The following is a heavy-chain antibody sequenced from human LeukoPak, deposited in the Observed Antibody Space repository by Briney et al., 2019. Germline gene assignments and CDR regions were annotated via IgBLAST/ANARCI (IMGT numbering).Heavy chain of an antibody. V-gene: IGHV4-34*01. CDR3: ATTKCPQFRGHYAFDI. Sequence: SETLSLTCAVYGGSFSGYYWSWIRQPPGKGLEWIVEINHSGSTNYNPSLKSRVTISVDTSKNQFSLKLSSVTATDSVMHYCATTKCPQFRGHYAFDIWGQGKMVTVSS. CDR2: INHSGST. D-gene: IGHD3-16*01. J-gene: IGHJ3*02. CDR1: GGSFSGYY.